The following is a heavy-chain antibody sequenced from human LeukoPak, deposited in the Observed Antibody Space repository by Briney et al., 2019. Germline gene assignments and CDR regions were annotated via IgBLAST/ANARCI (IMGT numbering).Heavy chain of an antibody. V-gene: IGHV3-64*01. J-gene: IGHJ4*02. D-gene: IGHD1-7*01. CDR2: ISSNGGST. Sequence: GGSLRLSCAASGFTFSSYAMHWVRQAPGKGLEYVSAISSNGGSTYYANSVKGRFTISRDNSKNTLYLQVGSLRAEDMAVYYCARVNWNYVGDYWGQGTLVTVSS. CDR3: ARVNWNYVGDY. CDR1: GFTFSSYA.